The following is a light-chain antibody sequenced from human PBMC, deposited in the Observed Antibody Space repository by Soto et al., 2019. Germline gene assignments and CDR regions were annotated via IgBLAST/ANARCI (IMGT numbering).Light chain of an antibody. CDR1: QSVLYSSDNKNY. CDR3: QQYYSSQYN. V-gene: IGKV4-1*01. J-gene: IGKJ2*01. Sequence: DIVMTQSPDSLAVSLGERATINCKSSQSVLYSSDNKNYLAWYQQKPGQPPNLLIYCASTRESGVPDRFSGSGSGTDFTLTISSLQAEDVAVYYCQQYYSSQYNFGQGTKLEIK. CDR2: CAS.